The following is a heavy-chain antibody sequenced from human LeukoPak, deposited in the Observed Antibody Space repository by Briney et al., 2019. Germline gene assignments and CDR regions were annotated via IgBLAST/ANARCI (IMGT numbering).Heavy chain of an antibody. CDR1: GFSFSSYP. CDR3: AKDGVSGIAARFDY. CDR2: ISGSGGST. D-gene: IGHD6-6*01. J-gene: IGHJ4*02. Sequence: PGGSLRLSCAASGFSFSSYPMSWVRQSPGKGVEWVSTISGSGGSTYYAGSVKGRFTISRDNSKNTLYLQMNSLRAEDTALYYCAKDGVSGIAARFDYWGQGTLVTVSS. V-gene: IGHV3-23*01.